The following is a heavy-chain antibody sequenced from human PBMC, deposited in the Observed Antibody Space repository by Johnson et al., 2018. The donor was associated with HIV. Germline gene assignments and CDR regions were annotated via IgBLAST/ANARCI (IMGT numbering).Heavy chain of an antibody. CDR3: ARNTHYFANSGPKGNAFDIWGLGSFDI. CDR1: GFTFDDYA. D-gene: IGHD3-22*01. CDR2: INSDGSST. Sequence: VQLVESGGGLVQPGRSLRLSCAASGFTFDDYAMHWVRQAPGKGLEWVSRINSDGSSTSYADSVKGRFTISRDNAKNTLYLQMNSLRAEDTAVYYCARNTHYFANSGPKGNAFDIWGLGSFDIWGQGTMVAVSS. J-gene: IGHJ3*02. V-gene: IGHV3-74*02.